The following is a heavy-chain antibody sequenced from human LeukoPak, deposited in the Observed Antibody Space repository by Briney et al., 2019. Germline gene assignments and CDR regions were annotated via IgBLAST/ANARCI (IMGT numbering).Heavy chain of an antibody. J-gene: IGHJ4*02. CDR1: GYXFTSYY. CDR2: TYPGGSDT. Sequence: GESLKISCNVSGYXFTSYYIGWVRHMPGKGLQWMGVTYPGGSDTRYSPSFQGQVTISADKSISTAYLQWSSLKASDTAIYYCARAASGTARFDFWGQGTLVTVSS. D-gene: IGHD6-13*01. CDR3: ARAASGTARFDF. V-gene: IGHV5-51*01.